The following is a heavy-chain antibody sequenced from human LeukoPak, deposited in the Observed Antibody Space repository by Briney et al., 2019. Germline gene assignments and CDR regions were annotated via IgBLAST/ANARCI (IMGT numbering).Heavy chain of an antibody. CDR2: VKEDGSEK. V-gene: IGHV3-7*01. CDR3: ATRGGWYPRAFDH. CDR1: GFTFSRFW. J-gene: IGHJ5*02. Sequence: GGSLRLSCAVSGFTFSRFWMSWVRQAPGKGLEWVATVKEDGSEKYYVDSVKGRFTISRDNAKSSLYLRMNSLRVEDTAAYCATRGGWYPRAFDHWGQGTLVTVSS. D-gene: IGHD6-19*01.